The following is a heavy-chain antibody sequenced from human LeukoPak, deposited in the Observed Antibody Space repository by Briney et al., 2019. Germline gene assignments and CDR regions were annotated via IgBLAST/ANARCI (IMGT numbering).Heavy chain of an antibody. CDR2: IYYSGST. Sequence: PSETLSLTCTVSGGSISSYYWSWIRQPPGKGLEWIGYIYYSGSTNYNPSLKSRVTISVDTSKNQFSLKLSSVTAADTAVYYCARLGYDSSGYLLFDYWGQGTLVTVSS. D-gene: IGHD3-22*01. CDR3: ARLGYDSSGYLLFDY. V-gene: IGHV4-59*08. CDR1: GGSISSYY. J-gene: IGHJ4*02.